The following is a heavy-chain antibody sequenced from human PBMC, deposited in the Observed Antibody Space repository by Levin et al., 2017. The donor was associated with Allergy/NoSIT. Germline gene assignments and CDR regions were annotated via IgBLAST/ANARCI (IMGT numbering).Heavy chain of an antibody. J-gene: IGHJ4*02. V-gene: IGHV3-21*01. CDR3: ARVANDYGDPYFDY. D-gene: IGHD4-17*01. CDR1: GFTFSSYS. CDR2: VSSSSSYI. Sequence: GGSLRLSCAASGFTFSSYSMNWVRQAPGKGLEWVSSVSSSSSYIYYADSVKGRFTISRDNAKNSLYLQMNSLRAEDTAVYYCARVANDYGDPYFDYWGQGTLVTVSS.